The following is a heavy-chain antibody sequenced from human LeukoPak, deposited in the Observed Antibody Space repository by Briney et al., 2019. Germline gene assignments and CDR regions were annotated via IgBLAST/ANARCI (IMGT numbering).Heavy chain of an antibody. D-gene: IGHD3-3*01. Sequence: SETLSLTCTVSIGSISSYYWSWIRQPPGKRLVWIGHIYYSGSTNYNPSLKSRVTISVATSKNQFSLKLSSVTAADTAVYYCASRSSIWSGYQDTLYYFDSWGQGNLVTVSS. CDR1: IGSISSYY. CDR3: ASRSSIWSGYQDTLYYFDS. V-gene: IGHV4-59*01. J-gene: IGHJ4*02. CDR2: IYYSGST.